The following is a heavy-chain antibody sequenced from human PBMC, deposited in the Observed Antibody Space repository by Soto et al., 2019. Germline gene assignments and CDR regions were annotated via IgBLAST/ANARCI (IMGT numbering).Heavy chain of an antibody. J-gene: IGHJ4*02. CDR1: GYTFTSYG. Sequence: ASVKVSCKASGYTFTSYGISWVRQAPGQGLEWMGWISAYNGNTNYAQKLQGRVTMTTDTSTSTAYMELRSLRSDDTAVYYCARVYDFWSGYENGYWGQGTLVTVSS. CDR3: ARVYDFWSGYENGY. CDR2: ISAYNGNT. V-gene: IGHV1-18*01. D-gene: IGHD3-3*01.